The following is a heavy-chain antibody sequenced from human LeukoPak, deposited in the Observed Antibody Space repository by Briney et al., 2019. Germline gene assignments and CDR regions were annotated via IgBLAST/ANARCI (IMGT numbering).Heavy chain of an antibody. CDR3: ARGTTPSYGFPRN. Sequence: GGSLRLSCVASEFVFSSHAMIWVRQAPGKGLEWISSITSSSSHIFYADSVRGRFTISRDNANNALHLQMNSLRVEDTAVYYCARGTTPSYGFPRNWGQGTLVTVSS. J-gene: IGHJ4*02. CDR1: EFVFSSHA. CDR2: ITSSSSHI. D-gene: IGHD1-1*01. V-gene: IGHV3-21*01.